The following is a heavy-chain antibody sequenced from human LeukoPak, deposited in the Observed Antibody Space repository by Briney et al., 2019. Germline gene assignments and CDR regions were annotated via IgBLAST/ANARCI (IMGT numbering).Heavy chain of an antibody. CDR1: GGSFSGYY. CDR2: INHSGGT. CDR3: VRAFRTPYYYGSGSYYNVLDYFDY. D-gene: IGHD3-10*01. J-gene: IGHJ4*02. V-gene: IGHV4-34*01. Sequence: SETLSLICAVYGGSFSGYYWSGIRQPPGRGLEWFGEINHSGGTNYNQTLKSRVTISVDTSKNHFSLKLSSVTAADTAVYYCVRAFRTPYYYGSGSYYNVLDYFDYWGQGTLVTVSS.